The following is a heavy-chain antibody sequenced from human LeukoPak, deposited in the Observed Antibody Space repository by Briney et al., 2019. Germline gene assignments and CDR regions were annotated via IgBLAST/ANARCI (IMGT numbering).Heavy chain of an antibody. CDR1: GFTFSSYW. CDR2: IKQDGSEK. D-gene: IGHD4-23*01. V-gene: IGHV3-7*01. J-gene: IGHJ4*02. CDR3: ARDDYGGNSRSFDY. Sequence: GSLRLSCAASGFTFSSYWMSWVRQAPGKGLEWVANIKQDGSEKYYVDSVKGRFTISRDNSKNTLYLQMNSLRAEDTAVYYCARDDYGGNSRSFDYWGQGTLVTVSS.